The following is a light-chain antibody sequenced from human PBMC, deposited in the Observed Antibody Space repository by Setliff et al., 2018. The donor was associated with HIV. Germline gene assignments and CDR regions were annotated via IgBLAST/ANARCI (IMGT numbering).Light chain of an antibody. Sequence: QSVLTQPPSASGTPGQRVTISCSGSSSNIGSNYVYWYQQLPGTAPKLLIYRSNQRPSGVPDRFSASTSGTSASLAISGLLSEDEADYYCAAWDDMAAYVFGTGTKGTVL. CDR3: AAWDDMAAYV. CDR1: SSNIGSNY. V-gene: IGLV1-47*01. J-gene: IGLJ1*01. CDR2: RSN.